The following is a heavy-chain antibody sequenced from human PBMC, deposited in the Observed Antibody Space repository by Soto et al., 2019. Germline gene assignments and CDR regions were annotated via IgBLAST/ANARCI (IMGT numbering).Heavy chain of an antibody. Sequence: SETLSLTCAVSGGSISSSNWWSWVRQPPGEGLEWIGEIYHSGSTNYNPSLKSRVTISVDKSKNQFSLKLSSVTAADTAVYYCARWSIVGANRFDYWGQGTLVTVS. CDR2: IYHSGST. CDR3: ARWSIVGANRFDY. J-gene: IGHJ4*02. D-gene: IGHD1-26*01. CDR1: GGSISSSNW. V-gene: IGHV4-4*02.